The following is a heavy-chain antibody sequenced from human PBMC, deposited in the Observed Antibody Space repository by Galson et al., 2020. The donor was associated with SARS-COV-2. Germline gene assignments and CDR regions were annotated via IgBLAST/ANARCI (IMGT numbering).Heavy chain of an antibody. J-gene: IGHJ6*03. D-gene: IGHD1-1*01. Sequence: SQTLSLTCSVSGGSISHYYWSWIRQPPGRALEWIGHIFYSGTTIYNPSLKTRLTISVDTSKNQFSLRLNSVTAADTAVYYCARGELEQRTLIYYYMDVWGKGTTVSVS. V-gene: IGHV4-59*01. CDR1: GGSISHYY. CDR3: ARGELEQRTLIYYYMDV. CDR2: IFYSGTT.